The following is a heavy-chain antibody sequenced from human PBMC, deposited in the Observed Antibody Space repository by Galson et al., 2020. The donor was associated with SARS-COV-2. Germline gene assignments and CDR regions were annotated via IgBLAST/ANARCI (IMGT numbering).Heavy chain of an antibody. V-gene: IGHV3-23*01. CDR2: LTGSGGTT. D-gene: IGHD3-16*01. Sequence: GGSLRLSCAASGFTFSSYAMSWVRQAPGKGLEWVSVLTGSGGTTYYADSVKGRFTISRDNSKNTLYLQIKSLTAEDTAVYYCAKDAQGGVDVWGKGTTVTVSS. J-gene: IGHJ6*04. CDR3: AKDAQGGVDV. CDR1: GFTFSSYA.